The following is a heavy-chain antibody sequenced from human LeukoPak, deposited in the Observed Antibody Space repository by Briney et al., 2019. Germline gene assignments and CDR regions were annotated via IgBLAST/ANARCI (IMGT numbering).Heavy chain of an antibody. V-gene: IGHV4-39*01. Sequence: GSLRLSCAASGYTFSTCAMGWIRQPPGKGLEWIGSIYYSGSTYYNPSLKSRVTISVDTSKNQFSLKLSSVTAADTAVYYCARHATYYDYVWGSYRIPLFDYWGQGTLVTVSS. J-gene: IGHJ4*02. D-gene: IGHD3-16*02. CDR1: GYTFSTCA. CDR3: ARHATYYDYVWGSYRIPLFDY. CDR2: IYYSGST.